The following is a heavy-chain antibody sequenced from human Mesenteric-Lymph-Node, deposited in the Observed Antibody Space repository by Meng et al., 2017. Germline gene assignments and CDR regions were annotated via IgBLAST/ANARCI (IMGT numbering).Heavy chain of an antibody. D-gene: IGHD6-19*01. CDR2: IWYDGSNK. J-gene: IGHJ4*02. CDR1: GFTFSNYG. V-gene: IGHV3-33*01. Sequence: SLNISCAASGFTFSNYGMHWVRQAPGKGLEWVAVIWYDGSNKYYADFVKGRFTISRDNSKNSLYLQRNSLSAEDPALYYCVRGGGGAVAYDYWGQGTLVTVSS. CDR3: VRGGGGAVAYDY.